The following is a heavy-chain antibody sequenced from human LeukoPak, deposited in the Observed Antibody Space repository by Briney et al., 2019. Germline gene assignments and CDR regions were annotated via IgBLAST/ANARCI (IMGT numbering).Heavy chain of an antibody. J-gene: IGHJ5*02. D-gene: IGHD3-10*01. CDR1: GYTFTGYY. CDR2: INPNSGGT. V-gene: IGHV1-2*02. Sequence: GASVKVSCTASGYTFTGYYMHWVRQAPGQGLEWMGWINPNSGGTNYAQKFQGRVTMTRDTSISTAYMELSRLRSDDTAVYYCARERITMVRGAKSNWFDPWGQGTLVTVSS. CDR3: ARERITMVRGAKSNWFDP.